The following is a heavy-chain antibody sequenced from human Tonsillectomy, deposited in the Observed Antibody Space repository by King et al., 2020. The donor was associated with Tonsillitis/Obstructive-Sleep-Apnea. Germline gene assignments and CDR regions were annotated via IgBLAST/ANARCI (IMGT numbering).Heavy chain of an antibody. CDR1: GFTFSNAW. CDR2: IKSKADGGTT. CDR3: TTDRIKALVLGYDHYMDV. V-gene: IGHV3-15*01. D-gene: IGHD6-6*01. J-gene: IGHJ6*03. Sequence: VQLVESGGGLVKPGGSLRLSCAASGFTFSNAWMSWVRQAPGKGLEWVGRIKSKADGGTTDYAARVKGRFTISRDDSKNTLYLQVSSLKTEDTAVYSCTTDRIKALVLGYDHYMDVWGQGTTVPVSS.